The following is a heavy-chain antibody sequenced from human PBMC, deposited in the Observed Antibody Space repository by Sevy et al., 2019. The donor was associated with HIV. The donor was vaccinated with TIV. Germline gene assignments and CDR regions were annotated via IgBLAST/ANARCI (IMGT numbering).Heavy chain of an antibody. CDR3: ARDRDEYYGSGSYYSPPLYYYGMDV. CDR1: GFTFSSYS. D-gene: IGHD3-10*01. V-gene: IGHV3-48*02. CDR2: ISSSSSTI. J-gene: IGHJ6*02. Sequence: GGSLRLSCAASGFTFSSYSMNWVRQAPGKGLEWVSYISSSSSTIYYADSVKGRFTISRDNAKNSLYLQMNSLRDGDTAVYYCARDRDEYYGSGSYYSPPLYYYGMDVWGQGTTVTVSS.